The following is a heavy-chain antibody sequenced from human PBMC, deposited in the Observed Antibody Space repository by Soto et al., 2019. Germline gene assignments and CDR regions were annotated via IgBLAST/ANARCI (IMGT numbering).Heavy chain of an antibody. Sequence: ASVKVSCKASGYTFTSYYMHWVRQAPGQGLEWVGIINPSGGSTSYAQKFQGRVTMTRDTSTRTVYMELSSLRSEDTAVYYCARAGSYCSGGSCNDYWGQETLVTVSS. J-gene: IGHJ4*02. CDR1: GYTFTSYY. CDR2: INPSGGST. D-gene: IGHD2-15*01. CDR3: ARAGSYCSGGSCNDY. V-gene: IGHV1-46*03.